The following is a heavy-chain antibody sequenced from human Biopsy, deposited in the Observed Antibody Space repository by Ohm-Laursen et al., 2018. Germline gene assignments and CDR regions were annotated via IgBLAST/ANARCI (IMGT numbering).Heavy chain of an antibody. CDR1: GGSISSGGSY. CDR3: ARGDYFDSNGEFWFDP. CDR2: IFNSANT. V-gene: IGHV4-31*01. D-gene: IGHD3-22*01. Sequence: TLSLTCTVSGGSISSGGSYWSWIRQRPGKGLEWIGYIFNSANTYYNPSLKNLITISGDTSKNQFSLKLNSVTAADTAMYYGARGDYFDSNGEFWFDPWGQGTLVTASS. J-gene: IGHJ5*02.